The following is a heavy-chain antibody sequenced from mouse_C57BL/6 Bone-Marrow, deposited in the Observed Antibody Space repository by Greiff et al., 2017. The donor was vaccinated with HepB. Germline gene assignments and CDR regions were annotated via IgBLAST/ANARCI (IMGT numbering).Heavy chain of an antibody. D-gene: IGHD2-1*01. Sequence: VQLVESGGGLVQPKGSLKLSCAASGFSFNTYAMNWVRQAPGKGLEWVARIRSKSNNYATYYADSVKARFTISRDDSESMLYLQMNNLKTEDTAMYYCVRHRGYGNYVDYFDYWGQGTTLTVSS. V-gene: IGHV10-1*01. J-gene: IGHJ2*01. CDR2: IRSKSNNYAT. CDR3: VRHRGYGNYVDYFDY. CDR1: GFSFNTYA.